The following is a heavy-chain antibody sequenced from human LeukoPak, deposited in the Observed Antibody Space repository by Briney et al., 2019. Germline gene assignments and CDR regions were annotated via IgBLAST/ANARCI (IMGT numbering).Heavy chain of an antibody. CDR1: GGTFSSYA. CDR3: ARDKNYDSSGYYYY. J-gene: IGHJ4*02. Sequence: GSSVKVSCKASGGTFSSYAISWVRQAPGQGLEWTGRIIPIFGIANYAQKFQGRVTITADKSTSTAYMELSSLRSEDTAVYYCARDKNYDSSGYYYYWGQGTLVTVSS. D-gene: IGHD3-22*01. CDR2: IIPIFGIA. V-gene: IGHV1-69*04.